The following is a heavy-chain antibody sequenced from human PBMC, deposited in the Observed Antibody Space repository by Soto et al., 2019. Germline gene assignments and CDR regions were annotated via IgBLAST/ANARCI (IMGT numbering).Heavy chain of an antibody. Sequence: SETLSLTCAVSGYSISSGYYWGWIRQPPGKGLEWIGSIYHSGSTYYNPSLKRRVTISVDTSTNQFSLKLSSVTAADTAVYYCARDRVGYSSSWSYYYYYYGMDVWGQGTTVTVSS. D-gene: IGHD6-13*01. V-gene: IGHV4-38-2*02. CDR3: ARDRVGYSSSWSYYYYYYGMDV. CDR2: IYHSGST. J-gene: IGHJ6*02. CDR1: GYSISSGYY.